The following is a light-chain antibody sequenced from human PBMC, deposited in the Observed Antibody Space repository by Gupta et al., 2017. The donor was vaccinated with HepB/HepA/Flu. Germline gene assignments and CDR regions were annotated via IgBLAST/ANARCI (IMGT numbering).Light chain of an antibody. CDR2: GKN. CDR3: NSLYSNTNLVL. CDR1: RLRNYY. Sequence: VAAVSVALGQTIRITCQGDRLRNYYASWYQQKPRPAPILVIYGKNIRPSGIPDRFSRSSSGNRASLIITGAHAEDEADYYCNSLYSNTNLVLFGGGTKLTVL. J-gene: IGLJ2*01. V-gene: IGLV3-19*01.